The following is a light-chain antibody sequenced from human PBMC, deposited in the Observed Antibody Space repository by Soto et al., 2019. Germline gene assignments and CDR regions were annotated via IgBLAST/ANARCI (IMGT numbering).Light chain of an antibody. V-gene: IGKV3-20*01. Sequence: EIVLTQSPGTLSLSPGERATLSCTASQSVSSSYIAWYQQKPGQAPRVLIYGASRRATGIPDRFSGSGSGTDFTLIISRLEPEDFAVYYCQQFSTPPPTFGGGTKVEIK. CDR2: GAS. CDR1: QSVSSSY. J-gene: IGKJ4*01. CDR3: QQFSTPPPT.